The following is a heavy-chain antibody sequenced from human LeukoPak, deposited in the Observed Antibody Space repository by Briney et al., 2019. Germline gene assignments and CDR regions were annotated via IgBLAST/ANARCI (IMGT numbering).Heavy chain of an antibody. CDR2: INPNSGGT. V-gene: IGHV1-2*02. CDR3: ARAGQWLD. D-gene: IGHD6-19*01. CDR1: GYTFTGYY. J-gene: IGHJ4*02. Sequence: ASVKVSCKASGYTFTGYYMHWVRQAPGQGLEWMGWINPNSGGTNYAPKFQGRVTMTRDTSISTAYMELSRLRSDDKAVYYCARAGQWLDWGQGTLVTVSS.